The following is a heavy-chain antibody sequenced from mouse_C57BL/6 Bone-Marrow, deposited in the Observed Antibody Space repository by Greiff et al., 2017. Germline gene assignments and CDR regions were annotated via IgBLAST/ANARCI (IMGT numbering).Heavy chain of an antibody. CDR2: IYPGSGST. D-gene: IGHD2-5*01. Sequence: QVQLQQPGAELVKPGASVKMSCKASGYTFTSYWITWVKQRPGQGLEWIGDIYPGSGSTNYNEKFKSKATLTVATSSSTAYMQLSSLTSEDSAVYYCARFPCYSNFYYAMDYWGQGTSATVSS. CDR3: ARFPCYSNFYYAMDY. J-gene: IGHJ4*01. CDR1: GYTFTSYW. V-gene: IGHV1-55*01.